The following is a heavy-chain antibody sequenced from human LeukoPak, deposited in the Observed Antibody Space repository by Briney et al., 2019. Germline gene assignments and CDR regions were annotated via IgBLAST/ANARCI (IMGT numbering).Heavy chain of an antibody. CDR1: GFTFSSYW. CDR3: ARDRTYYDFWSCYSYFDY. CDR2: IKQDGSEK. D-gene: IGHD3-3*01. Sequence: GVLRLSCAASGFTFSSYWMSWVRQAPGKGLEWVANIKQDGSEKYYVDSVKGRFTISRDNAKNSLYLQMNSLRAEDTAVYYCARDRTYYDFWSCYSYFDYWGQGTLVTVSS. V-gene: IGHV3-7*01. J-gene: IGHJ4*02.